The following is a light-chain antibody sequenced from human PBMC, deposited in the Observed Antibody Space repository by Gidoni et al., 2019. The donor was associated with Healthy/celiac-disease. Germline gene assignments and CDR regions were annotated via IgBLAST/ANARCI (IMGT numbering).Light chain of an antibody. CDR3: QQFNSYPPSIT. CDR1: QGISSA. V-gene: IGKV1-13*02. J-gene: IGKJ5*01. Sequence: AIQLTQSPSSLSASVGDRVTITCRASQGISSALAWYQQKPGKAPKLLIYDASSLESGVPSRFSGSGPGTDFTLTISSLQPEDFATYYCQQFNSYPPSITFGQGTRLEIK. CDR2: DAS.